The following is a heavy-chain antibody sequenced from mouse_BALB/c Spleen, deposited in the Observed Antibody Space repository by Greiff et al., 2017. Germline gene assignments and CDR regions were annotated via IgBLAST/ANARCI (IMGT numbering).Heavy chain of an antibody. CDR3: ARGNFGDYYAMDY. J-gene: IGHJ4*01. V-gene: IGHV1-7*01. CDR2: INPSTGYT. Sequence: VKLQQSGAELAKPGASVKMSCKASGYTFTSYWMHWVKQRPGQGLEWIGYINPSTGYTEYNQKFKDKATLTADKSSSTAYMQLSSLTSEDSAVYYCARGNFGDYYAMDYWGQGTSVTVSS. CDR1: GYTFTSYW. D-gene: IGHD2-1*01.